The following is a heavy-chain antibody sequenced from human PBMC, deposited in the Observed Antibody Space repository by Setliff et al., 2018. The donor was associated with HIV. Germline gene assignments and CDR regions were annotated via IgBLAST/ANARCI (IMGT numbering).Heavy chain of an antibody. V-gene: IGHV4-61*09. J-gene: IGHJ3*02. CDR1: GGSINSDSYNYY. CDR2: VYSSGTT. CDR3: ASYSYGISDAFDI. D-gene: IGHD5-18*01. Sequence: PSETLSLTCTVSGGSINSDSYNYYWSWIRQPAGRGLEWIGHVYSSGTTSYKPSLKSRVTISLDASKNQFSLKLNSVTAADTAVYYCASYSYGISDAFDIWGPGTMVTVSS.